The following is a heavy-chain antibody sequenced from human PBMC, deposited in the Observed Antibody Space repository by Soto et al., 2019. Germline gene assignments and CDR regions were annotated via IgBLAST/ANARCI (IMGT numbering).Heavy chain of an antibody. CDR2: ISSRSSNI. CDR1: GFTFSSYA. Sequence: PGGSLRLSCAASGFTFSSYAMSWVRQAPGKGLEWVSSISSRSSNIDYADSVKGRFTISRDNANNSLYLQMNNLSADDTAVYYCARDTKMLAPLIYMDHWGRGTLVTVS. D-gene: IGHD3-22*01. V-gene: IGHV3-21*01. J-gene: IGHJ4*02. CDR3: ARDTKMLAPLIYMDH.